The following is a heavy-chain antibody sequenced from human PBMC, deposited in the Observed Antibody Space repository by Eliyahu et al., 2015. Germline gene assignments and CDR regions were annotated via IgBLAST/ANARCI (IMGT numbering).Heavy chain of an antibody. Sequence: EVQLVESGGGLVQPGRSLRLSCTASGXTFXXXXXFWFRQAPGKGPEWVGFIRTKTXREAXQYAESVKARFTISRDDSKSIAYLQMNSLKIEDTAMYFCYIDYATGTSEGPKPCWGQGTLVTVSS. D-gene: IGHD1-7*01. CDR1: GXTFXXXX. V-gene: IGHV3-49*03. J-gene: IGHJ1*01. CDR2: IRTKTXREAX. CDR3: YIDYATGTSEGPKPC.